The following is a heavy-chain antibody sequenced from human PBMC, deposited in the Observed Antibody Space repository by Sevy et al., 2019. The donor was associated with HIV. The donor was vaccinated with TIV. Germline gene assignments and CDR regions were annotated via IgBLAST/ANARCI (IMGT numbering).Heavy chain of an antibody. Sequence: GGSLRLSCVASGFTFSNFAMHWVRQSPGKGLEWVAVISNDGSKKYYSDSVEGRFTISRDTSKATLYLQMNSLRTEDTALYYCARGTQTQMIRGFLFDYSGQGTLVTVSS. V-gene: IGHV3-30*04. CDR1: GFTFSNFA. CDR2: ISNDGSKK. CDR3: ARGTQTQMIRGFLFDY. J-gene: IGHJ4*02. D-gene: IGHD3-10*01.